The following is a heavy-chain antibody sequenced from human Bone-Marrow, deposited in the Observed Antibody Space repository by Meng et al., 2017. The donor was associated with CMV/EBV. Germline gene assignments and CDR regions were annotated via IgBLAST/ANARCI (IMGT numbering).Heavy chain of an antibody. CDR2: ISAYNGNT. CDR3: AVTYYYDSSGYYSFDY. Sequence: QVPLVLSGGEVKKPGASVNVACKASGYTFTSYGISWVRQAPGQGLEWMGWISAYNGNTNYAQKLQGRVTMTTDTSTSTAYMELRSLRSDDTAVYYCAVTYYYDSSGYYSFDYWGQGTLVTVSS. CDR1: GYTFTSYG. V-gene: IGHV1-18*01. J-gene: IGHJ4*02. D-gene: IGHD3-22*01.